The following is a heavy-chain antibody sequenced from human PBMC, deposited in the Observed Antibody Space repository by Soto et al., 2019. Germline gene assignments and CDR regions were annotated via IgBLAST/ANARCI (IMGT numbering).Heavy chain of an antibody. CDR1: GFTFSDYY. D-gene: IGHD4-17*01. CDR2: ISSSSSYT. J-gene: IGHJ4*02. CDR3: AREGPDYGGVAYLDY. Sequence: QVQLVESGGGLVKPGGSLRLSCAASGFTFSDYYMSWIRQAPGKGLEWVSYISSSSSYTNYADSVKGRFTISRDNAKNSLYLQMNSLRDEDTAVYYCAREGPDYGGVAYLDYWGQGTLVTVSS. V-gene: IGHV3-11*05.